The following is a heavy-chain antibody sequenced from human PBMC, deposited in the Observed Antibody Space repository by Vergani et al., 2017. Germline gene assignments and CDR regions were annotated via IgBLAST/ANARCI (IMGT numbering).Heavy chain of an antibody. CDR2: VEDSGYF. D-gene: IGHD1-14*01. J-gene: IGHJ4*02. CDR1: GGSLSGYY. CDR3: ARSSVSRNPPDYFDN. V-gene: IGHV4-59*01. Sequence: QVQLQESGPGLVRPSETLSLTCTVSGGSLSGYYWNWIRQTPGEGLEWIGDVEDSGYFNYNPSLKTRVSMSSDTSNNQFSLMLSSVTVADTAVYYCARSSVSRNPPDYFDNWGQGTLVTVSS.